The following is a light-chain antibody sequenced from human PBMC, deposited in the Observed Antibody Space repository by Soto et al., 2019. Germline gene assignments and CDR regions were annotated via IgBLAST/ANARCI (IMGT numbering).Light chain of an antibody. CDR2: KAS. J-gene: IGKJ1*01. Sequence: DIQMTQSPSTLSASVGDRVTITCRASQTIDSWLAWYQQKPGKAPKLLIYKASSLESGVPSRFSGSGSRTEFTLTISSLQPDDFATYYCQQYNSYLITFGQGTKVDIK. CDR3: QQYNSYLIT. V-gene: IGKV1-5*03. CDR1: QTIDSW.